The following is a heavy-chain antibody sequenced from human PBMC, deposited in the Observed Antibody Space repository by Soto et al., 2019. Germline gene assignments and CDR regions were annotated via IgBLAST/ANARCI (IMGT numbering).Heavy chain of an antibody. CDR2: ITSSSSYI. D-gene: IGHD3-22*01. CDR3: VRARSTDSRPDY. V-gene: IGHV3-21*01. CDR1: GFTFSLYS. Sequence: GGSLRLSCAASGFTFSLYSMIWVRQAPGKGLEWVASITSSSSYIYYEDSLKGRFTISRDNAKNSLFLQLDSLRAEDTAVYFCVRARSTDSRPDYWGQGTLVTVSS. J-gene: IGHJ4*02.